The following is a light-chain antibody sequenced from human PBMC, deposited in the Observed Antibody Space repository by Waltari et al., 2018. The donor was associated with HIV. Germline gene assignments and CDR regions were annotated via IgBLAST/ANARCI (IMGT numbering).Light chain of an antibody. CDR1: NIAGRK. CDR3: QVWDESNEQVV. J-gene: IGLJ2*01. CDR2: DDS. V-gene: IGLV3-21*02. Sequence: SYVLTQPPSVSVAPGQTARITCGGDNIAGRKVHWYQRRPGQAPALVVFDDSDRPSGIPERFSGSISGNTATLIISRVEDGDEADYYCQVWDESNEQVVFGGGTRLTVL.